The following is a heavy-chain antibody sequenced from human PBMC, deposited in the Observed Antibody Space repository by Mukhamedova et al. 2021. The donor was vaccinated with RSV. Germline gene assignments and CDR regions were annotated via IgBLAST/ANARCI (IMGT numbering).Heavy chain of an antibody. V-gene: IGHV5-51*01. CDR3: VRQVGGVLATAPPPYYYYGMDA. Sequence: GLEWMGIIYPGDSDTRYSPSFQGQVTLSVDKSISTVYLQWRSLKASDTAIYYCVRQVGGVLATAPPPYYYYGMDAWGQGTTVIVSS. J-gene: IGHJ6*02. D-gene: IGHD1-26*01. CDR2: IYPGDSDT.